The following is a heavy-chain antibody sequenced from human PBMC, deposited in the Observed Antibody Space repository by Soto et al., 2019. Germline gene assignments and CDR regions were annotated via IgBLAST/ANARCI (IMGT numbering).Heavy chain of an antibody. CDR2: ISPNSGNT. CDR3: ARGIEAGFDY. J-gene: IGHJ4*02. V-gene: IGHV1-8*01. Sequence: ASVKVSCKTSGYTFTSLAINWVRQATGQGLEWLGWISPNSGNTAYAQKFQGRVTMNRDNSMSTVYMELSSLTSEDTAVYYCARGIEAGFDYWGQGTRVTVSS. D-gene: IGHD6-13*01. CDR1: GYTFTSLA.